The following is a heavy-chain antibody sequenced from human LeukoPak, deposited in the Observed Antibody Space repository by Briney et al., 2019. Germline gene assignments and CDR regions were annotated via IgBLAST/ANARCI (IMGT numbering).Heavy chain of an antibody. CDR1: GFTFGSYG. J-gene: IGHJ6*02. CDR3: VKDTAMEPYDYYYYGMDV. Sequence: GGSLRLSCAASGFTFGSYGMYWVRQAPGKGLEWVAVISHDGKKKFYVDFVKSRFTISRDNSENTLYLQMNSLRTEDTAMYYCVKDTAMEPYDYYYYGMDVWGQGTTITVSS. V-gene: IGHV3-30*18. CDR2: ISHDGKKK. D-gene: IGHD5-18*01.